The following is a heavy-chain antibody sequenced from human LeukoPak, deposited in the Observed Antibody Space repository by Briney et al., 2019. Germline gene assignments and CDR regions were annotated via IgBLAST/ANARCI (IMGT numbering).Heavy chain of an antibody. Sequence: GGSLRLSCAASGFTFSSYGMHWVRQAPGKGLEWVAVISYDGSNKYYADSVKGRFTISRDNSKNTLYLQMNSLRAEDTAVYYCAKALGSYVRYFDWWGQGTLVTVSS. CDR3: AKALGSYVRYFDW. CDR2: ISYDGSNK. J-gene: IGHJ4*02. D-gene: IGHD3-9*01. CDR1: GFTFSSYG. V-gene: IGHV3-30*18.